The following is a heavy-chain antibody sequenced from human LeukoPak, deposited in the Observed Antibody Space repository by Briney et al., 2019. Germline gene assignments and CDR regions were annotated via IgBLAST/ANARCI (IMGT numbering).Heavy chain of an antibody. CDR3: ARWETGSWFDP. CDR2: ISGYNGKT. Sequence: GASVKVSCKASGYKFIDFGITWVRQAPGQGLEWMGRISGYNGKTNYAQKLQGRVTMTTDTSTNTVYLELRSLRSDDTAVYYCARWETGSWFDPWGQGTLVTISS. V-gene: IGHV1-18*01. D-gene: IGHD1-14*01. CDR1: GYKFIDFG. J-gene: IGHJ5*02.